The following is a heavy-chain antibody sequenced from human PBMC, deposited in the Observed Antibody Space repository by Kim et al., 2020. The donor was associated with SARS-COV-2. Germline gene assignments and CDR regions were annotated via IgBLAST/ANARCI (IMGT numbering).Heavy chain of an antibody. CDR1: GGSISSSSYY. D-gene: IGHD3-10*01. J-gene: IGHJ4*02. Sequence: SETLSLTCTVSGGSISSSSYYWGWIRQPPGKGLEWIGSIYYSGSTYYNPSLKSRVTISVDTSKNQFSLKLSSVTAADTAVYYCASLSITMVRGPTPGFDYWGQGTLVTVSS. V-gene: IGHV4-39*07. CDR3: ASLSITMVRGPTPGFDY. CDR2: IYYSGST.